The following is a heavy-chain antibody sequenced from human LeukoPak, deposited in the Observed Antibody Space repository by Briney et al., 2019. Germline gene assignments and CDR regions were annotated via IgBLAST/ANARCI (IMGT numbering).Heavy chain of an antibody. CDR3: ARHRGDSGSYFASYYFDN. Sequence: KPSETLSLTCTVSGGSISSRSYYWGWIRQPPGKGLEWIGTIYYSGSTDYNPSLRSRVTISVDTSKNQFSLNLNSVTAADTAVYYCARHRGDSGSYFASYYFDNWGQGTLVTVSS. J-gene: IGHJ4*02. CDR1: GGSISSRSYY. CDR2: IYYSGST. D-gene: IGHD1-26*01. V-gene: IGHV4-39*01.